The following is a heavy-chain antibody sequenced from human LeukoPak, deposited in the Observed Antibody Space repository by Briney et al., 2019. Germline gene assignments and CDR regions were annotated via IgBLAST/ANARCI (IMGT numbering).Heavy chain of an antibody. CDR3: ARTDPRDYYYYYMDV. CDR1: GGPISSYY. V-gene: IGHV4-59*01. J-gene: IGHJ6*03. CDR2: IYYSGST. Sequence: PSETLSLTCTVSGGPISSYYWSWIRQPPGKGLEWIGYIYYSGSTNYNPSLKSRVTISVDTSKNQFSLKLSSVTAADTAVYYCARTDPRDYYYYYMDVWGKGTTVTVSS.